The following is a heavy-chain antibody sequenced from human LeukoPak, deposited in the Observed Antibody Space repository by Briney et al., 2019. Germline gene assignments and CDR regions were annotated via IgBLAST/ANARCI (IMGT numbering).Heavy chain of an antibody. CDR3: ARDRIVVPAAIYFDY. J-gene: IGHJ4*02. D-gene: IGHD2-2*02. CDR2: IKPDGSEK. Sequence: GGSLRLSCEASGFTFSNYWMSWVRQAPGKGLEWVANIKPDGSEKYYVDSVRGRFTISRDNAENSLYLQMNSPRAEETAVYYCARDRIVVPAAIYFDYWGQGILVTVS. CDR1: GFTFSNYW. V-gene: IGHV3-7*01.